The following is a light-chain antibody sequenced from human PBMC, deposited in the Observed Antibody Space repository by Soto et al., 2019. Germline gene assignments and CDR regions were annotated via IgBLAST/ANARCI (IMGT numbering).Light chain of an antibody. V-gene: IGKV1-5*03. J-gene: IGKJ1*01. Sequence: DIQMTPFLSTLPASVGDRVTMTCRASQGISSWLAWHQLKPGKAPRLLISKASTLERGVPSRFTGSGSGTESTLTISSLQPDDFAPYYCQQYNSYRRFGQGTKVDI. CDR2: KAS. CDR3: QQYNSYRR. CDR1: QGISSW.